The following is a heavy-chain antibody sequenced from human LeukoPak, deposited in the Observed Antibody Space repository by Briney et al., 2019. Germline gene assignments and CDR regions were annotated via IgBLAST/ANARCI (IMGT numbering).Heavy chain of an antibody. J-gene: IGHJ4*02. D-gene: IGHD2-15*01. Sequence: PSETLSLTCTVSGDSVSNDKYCRGWIRQPPGKGLEWIGSIYYSGSTYYNPSLNSRVTISVDTSKNQFSLKLSSVTAADTAVYYCARLGWWDSWGQGTLVTVSS. V-gene: IGHV4-39*01. CDR1: GDSVSNDKYC. CDR2: IYYSGST. CDR3: ARLGWWDS.